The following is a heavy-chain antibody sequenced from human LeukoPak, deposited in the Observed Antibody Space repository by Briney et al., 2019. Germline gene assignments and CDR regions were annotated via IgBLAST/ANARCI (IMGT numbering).Heavy chain of an antibody. Sequence: GGSLRLSCSASGFTFSSYAMHWVRQAPGKGLEYVSAISSNGGSTYYADSEKGRFTISRDNARNSLYLQMNSLRAEDTAVYYCASTRSTSDWYTRGFEYWGQGTLVTVSS. CDR3: ASTRSTSDWYTRGFEY. D-gene: IGHD6-19*01. J-gene: IGHJ4*02. CDR2: ISSNGGST. V-gene: IGHV3-64*04. CDR1: GFTFSSYA.